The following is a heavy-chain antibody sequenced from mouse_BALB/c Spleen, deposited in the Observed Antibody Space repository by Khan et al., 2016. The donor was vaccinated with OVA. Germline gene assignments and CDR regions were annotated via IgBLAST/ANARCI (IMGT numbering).Heavy chain of an antibody. Sequence: QIQLVQSGPELKKPGETVKISCMASGYTFTNYGMNWVKQAPGKGLKWMGWINTYTGEPTYADDFKGRFAFSLETSASTAYLQINNLKNEDTATYFCASGGYWYFDVWGAGTTVTVSS. CDR3: ASGGYWYFDV. CDR2: INTYTGEP. J-gene: IGHJ1*01. CDR1: GYTFTNYG. D-gene: IGHD1-1*02. V-gene: IGHV9-3-1*01.